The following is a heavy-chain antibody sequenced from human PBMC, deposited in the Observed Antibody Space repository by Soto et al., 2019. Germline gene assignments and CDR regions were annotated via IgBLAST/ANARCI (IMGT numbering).Heavy chain of an antibody. CDR1: GGSISSGVYY. J-gene: IGHJ5*02. CDR3: ARTAGGIAAAVNWFDP. V-gene: IGHV4-31*03. Sequence: SETLSLTCTVSGGSISSGVYYWSWIRQHPGKGLEWIGYIYYSGSTYYNPSLKSRVTISVDTSKNQFSLKLNSVTAADTAVYYCARTAGGIAAAVNWFDPWGQGTLVTVSS. CDR2: IYYSGST. D-gene: IGHD6-13*01.